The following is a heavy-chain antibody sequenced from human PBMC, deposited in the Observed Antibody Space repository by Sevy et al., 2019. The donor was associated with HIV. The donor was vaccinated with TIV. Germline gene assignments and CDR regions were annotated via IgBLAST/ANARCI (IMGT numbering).Heavy chain of an antibody. V-gene: IGHV3-49*03. CDR1: GFTFGDYA. J-gene: IGHJ4*02. CDR3: TRGRVEWLATFDY. CDR2: VKNKGYGGTT. Sequence: GGSLRLSCTTSGFTFGDYAMYWFRQAPGKGLEWVGFVKNKGYGGTTEYAASVKGRFTISRDDSKSIAYLQMNSLKTEETAVYYCTRGRVEWLATFDYWGQGTLVTVSS. D-gene: IGHD6-19*01.